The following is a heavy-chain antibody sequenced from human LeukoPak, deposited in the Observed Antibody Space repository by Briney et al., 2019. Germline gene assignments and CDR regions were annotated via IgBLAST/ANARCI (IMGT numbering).Heavy chain of an antibody. Sequence: GGSLRLSCAASGFTVITNDMTWVRQAPGKGLEWVSVLYSDGNTQYADSVQGRFTISRDNSKNTLYLEMNSLSPDDTAVYYCARGVEPLAAKTLAYWGQGTLVTVSS. V-gene: IGHV3-53*01. CDR3: ARGVEPLAAKTLAY. CDR2: LYSDGNT. J-gene: IGHJ4*02. CDR1: GFTVITND. D-gene: IGHD1-14*01.